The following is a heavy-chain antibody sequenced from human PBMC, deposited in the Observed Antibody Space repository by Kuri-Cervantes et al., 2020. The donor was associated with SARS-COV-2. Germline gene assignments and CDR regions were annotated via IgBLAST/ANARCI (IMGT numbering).Heavy chain of an antibody. CDR2: IKQDGSEK. J-gene: IGHJ4*02. V-gene: IGHV3-7*01. Sequence: GESLKISCAASGFAFSSYWMSWVRQAPGKGLEWVANIKQDGSEKYYVDSVKGRFTISRDNAKNSLYLQMISLRAEDTAVYYCARGLSRKPFDYWGQGTLVTVSS. CDR3: ARGLSRKPFDY. CDR1: GFAFSSYW.